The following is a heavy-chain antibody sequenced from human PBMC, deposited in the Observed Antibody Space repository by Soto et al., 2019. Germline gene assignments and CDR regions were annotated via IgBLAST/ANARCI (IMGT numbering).Heavy chain of an antibody. CDR2: ISNDGINK. Sequence: SLRLSCVASGFNFRSYGIHWVRQAPGKGLEWVAVISNDGINKHYADAVKGRFTISRDDSRDTVYLQVSSLRIEDTGVYFCGKASSLYGSGSYYTNDYWGQGTSVTVSS. CDR3: GKASSLYGSGSYYTNDY. CDR1: GFNFRSYG. D-gene: IGHD3-10*01. J-gene: IGHJ4*02. V-gene: IGHV3-30*18.